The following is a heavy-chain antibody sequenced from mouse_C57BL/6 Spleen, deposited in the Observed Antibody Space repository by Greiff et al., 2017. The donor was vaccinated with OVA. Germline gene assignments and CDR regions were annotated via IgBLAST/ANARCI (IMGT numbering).Heavy chain of an antibody. V-gene: IGHV5-16*01. CDR3: ARAFYYYGSSYWYFDV. Sequence: EVKLMESEGGLVQPGRSMKLSCTASGFTFSDYYMAWVRQVPEKGLEWVANINYDGSSTYYLDSLKSRFIISRDNAKNILYLQMSSLKSEDTATYYCARAFYYYGSSYWYFDVWGTGTTVTVSS. D-gene: IGHD1-1*01. J-gene: IGHJ1*03. CDR2: INYDGSST. CDR1: GFTFSDYY.